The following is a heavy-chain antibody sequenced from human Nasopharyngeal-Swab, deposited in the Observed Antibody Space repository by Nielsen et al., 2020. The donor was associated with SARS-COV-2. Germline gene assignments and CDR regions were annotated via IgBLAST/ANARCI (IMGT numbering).Heavy chain of an antibody. CDR1: GGTFSSYA. CDR3: ARGGIAGPYNWFDP. J-gene: IGHJ5*02. V-gene: IGHV1-69*13. D-gene: IGHD6-13*01. CDR2: IIPIFGTA. Sequence: SVKVSCKASGGTFSSYAISWVRQDPGQGLEWRGGIIPIFGTANYAQKFQGRVTITADESTSTAYMELSSLRSEDTAVYYCARGGIAGPYNWFDPWGQGTLVTVSS.